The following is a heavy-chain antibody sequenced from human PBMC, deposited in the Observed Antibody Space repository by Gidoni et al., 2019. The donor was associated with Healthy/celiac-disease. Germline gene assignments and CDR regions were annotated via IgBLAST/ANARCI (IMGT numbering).Heavy chain of an antibody. V-gene: IGHV5-51*01. CDR3: ARLGYDSSGTVVWEEAPFDL. D-gene: IGHD3-22*01. CDR2: IYPGDSDT. CDR1: GYSFTSYW. J-gene: IGHJ2*01. Sequence: EVQLVQSGAEVKKPGESLKISCKGSGYSFTSYWIGWVRQMPGKGLEWMGIIYPGDSDTRYSPSFQGQVTISADKSISTAYLQWSSLKASDTAMYYCARLGYDSSGTVVWEEAPFDLWGRGTLVTVSS.